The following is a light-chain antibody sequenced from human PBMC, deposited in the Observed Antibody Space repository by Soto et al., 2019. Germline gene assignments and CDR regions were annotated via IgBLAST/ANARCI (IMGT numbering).Light chain of an antibody. J-gene: IGKJ1*01. Sequence: AIQMTQSPSSLSASVGDRVTITCRASQDIRNDLGWYQEKVGQAPKLLIYAASNLQSGVPSRFSGSGSGTDFTLTISSLQPEDFATYYRLQDYNYPWTFGQGTKVEI. CDR3: LQDYNYPWT. CDR1: QDIRND. V-gene: IGKV1-6*01. CDR2: AAS.